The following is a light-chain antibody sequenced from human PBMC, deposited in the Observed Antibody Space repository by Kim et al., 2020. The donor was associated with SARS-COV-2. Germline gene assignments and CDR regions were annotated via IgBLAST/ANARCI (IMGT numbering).Light chain of an antibody. V-gene: IGKV3-15*01. CDR1: QSVSSN. J-gene: IGKJ4*01. CDR3: QQYSHWPIT. CDR2: GAS. Sequence: EIVMTLSPATLSVSPGERATLSCRASQSVSSNLAWYQQKPGQAPRLLIYGASTRATGIPGRFSGSGSGTEFTLTISSLQSEDFAVYYCQQYSHWPITFGGGTKVDIK.